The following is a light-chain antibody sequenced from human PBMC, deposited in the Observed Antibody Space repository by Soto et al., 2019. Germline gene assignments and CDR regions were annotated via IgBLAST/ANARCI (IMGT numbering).Light chain of an antibody. CDR2: AAS. J-gene: IGKJ5*01. CDR3: QEANSFPVT. V-gene: IGKV1-12*01. Sequence: DIQMTQSPSSVSAAVGDRVTITCRASQGISSWLAWYQQQPGRAPKHLIYAASTVQRGLPSRFSGSGSGADFSLTISGLQPEDFATYYCQEANSFPVTFGQGTRLE. CDR1: QGISSW.